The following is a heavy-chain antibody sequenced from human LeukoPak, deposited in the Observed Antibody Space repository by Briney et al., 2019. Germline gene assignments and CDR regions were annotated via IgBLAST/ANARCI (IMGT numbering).Heavy chain of an antibody. CDR2: ISWNSGSI. D-gene: IGHD6-13*01. J-gene: IGHJ5*02. Sequence: GGSLRLSCAASGFTFDDYAMHWVRQAPGKGLEWVSGISWNSGSIGYADSVKGRFTISRDNAKNSLYLQLNSLRAEDTALYYCAKDTGPGSSWYNWFDPWGQGTLVTVSS. V-gene: IGHV3-9*01. CDR1: GFTFDDYA. CDR3: AKDTGPGSSWYNWFDP.